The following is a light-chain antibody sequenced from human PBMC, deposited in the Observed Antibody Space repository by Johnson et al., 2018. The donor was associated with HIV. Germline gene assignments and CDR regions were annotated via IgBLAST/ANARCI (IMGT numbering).Light chain of an antibody. CDR3: GTWDSSLSAGI. V-gene: IGLV1-51*02. CDR1: SSNIGNNY. CDR2: ENN. Sequence: QSVLTQPPSVSAAPGQKVTISCSGSSSNIGNNYVSWYQQLPGTAPKLLIYENNKRPSGIPGRFSGSKSGPSATLGITGLQTGDEADYYCGTWDSSLSAGIFGTGTKVTVL. J-gene: IGLJ1*01.